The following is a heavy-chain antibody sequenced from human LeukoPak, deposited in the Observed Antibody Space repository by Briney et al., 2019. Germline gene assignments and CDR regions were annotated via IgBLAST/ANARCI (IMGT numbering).Heavy chain of an antibody. CDR3: ARVAGGRYCSSTSCYMRGWIDP. CDR1: GYTLTELS. V-gene: IGHV1-2*02. Sequence: ASVNVSCTVSGYTLTELSLHWVRHAPGQGLEWMGWINPNSGGTNYAQTSQGRVTVTADESTSTAYMELSSLRSEDTAVYYCARVAGGRYCSSTSCYMRGWIDPWGQGTLVTVSS. J-gene: IGHJ5*02. CDR2: INPNSGGT. D-gene: IGHD2-2*02.